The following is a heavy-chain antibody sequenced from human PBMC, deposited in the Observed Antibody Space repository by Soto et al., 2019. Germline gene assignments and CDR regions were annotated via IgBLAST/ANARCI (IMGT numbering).Heavy chain of an antibody. CDR1: GFTFSSYA. CDR2: ISGSGGST. J-gene: IGHJ4*02. V-gene: IGHV3-23*01. CDR3: AKKMVPNDSSGYYFDY. D-gene: IGHD3-22*01. Sequence: EVQLLESGGGLVQPGGSLRLSCAASGFTFSSYAMSWVRQAPGKGLEWVSAISGSGGSTYYADSVKGRFTISRDNSKNTLYLQMNSLRAEDKAVYYCAKKMVPNDSSGYYFDYWGQGTLVTVSS.